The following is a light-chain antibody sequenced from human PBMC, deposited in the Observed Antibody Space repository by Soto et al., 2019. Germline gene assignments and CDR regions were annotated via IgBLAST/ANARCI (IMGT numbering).Light chain of an antibody. CDR1: SSDVGGYNY. J-gene: IGLJ1*01. CDR2: EVS. V-gene: IGLV2-14*01. CDR3: SSYTSSRAYV. Sequence: QSALTQPASVSGSPGQSITISCTGTSSDVGGYNYVSWYQQQSGKAPKLMIHEVSNRPSGVSNRFSGSKSGNTASLTISGLAAEDEADYYCSSYTSSRAYVFGIGTKLTVL.